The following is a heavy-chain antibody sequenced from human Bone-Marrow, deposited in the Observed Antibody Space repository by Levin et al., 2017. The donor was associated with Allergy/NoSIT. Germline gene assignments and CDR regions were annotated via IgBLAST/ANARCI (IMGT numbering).Heavy chain of an antibody. J-gene: IGHJ2*01. V-gene: IGHV3-23*01. CDR3: AKSDSYNDTPGYYYFPHNWYSNL. CDR2: ISGRGDDT. Sequence: GGSLRLSCAASGITFSSYAMNWVRQAPGKGLEWVSSISGRGDDTYYADSVRGRFSISRDDSRNTLYLQMNNLRVEDTAIYYCAKSDSYNDTPGYYYFPHNWYSNLWGRGTLVTVSS. CDR1: GITFSSYA. D-gene: IGHD3-22*01.